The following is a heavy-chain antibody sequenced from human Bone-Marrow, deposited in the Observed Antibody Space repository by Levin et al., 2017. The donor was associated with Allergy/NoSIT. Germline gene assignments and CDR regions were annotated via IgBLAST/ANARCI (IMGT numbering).Heavy chain of an antibody. CDR1: GGTFSSYA. CDR2: IIPIFGTA. Sequence: SVKVSCKASGGTFSSYAISWVRQAPGQGLEWMGGIIPIFGTANYAQKFQGRVTITADESTSTAYMELSSLRSEDTAVYYCAREIVDLSPCSGGSCYPLNWFDPWGQGTLVTVSS. V-gene: IGHV1-69*13. CDR3: AREIVDLSPCSGGSCYPLNWFDP. D-gene: IGHD2-15*01. J-gene: IGHJ5*02.